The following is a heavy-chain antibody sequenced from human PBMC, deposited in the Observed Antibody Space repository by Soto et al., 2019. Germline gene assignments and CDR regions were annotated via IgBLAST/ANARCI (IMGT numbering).Heavy chain of an antibody. CDR1: GGTFGSYA. D-gene: IGHD2-2*01. CDR2: IIPILNSP. CDR3: AREAPYCTSATCPKFYDMDV. Sequence: GASVKVSFKASGGTFGSYAITWLRRAPGQGLEWLGGIIPILNSPAYAQKFQARVVITADEVTNTAYMELNSLRFDDTAVYYCAREAPYCTSATCPKFYDMDVWGQGTTVTFSS. V-gene: IGHV1-69*13. J-gene: IGHJ6*02.